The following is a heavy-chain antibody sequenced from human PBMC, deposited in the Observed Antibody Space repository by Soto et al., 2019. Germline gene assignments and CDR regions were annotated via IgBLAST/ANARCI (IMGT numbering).Heavy chain of an antibody. J-gene: IGHJ4*02. D-gene: IGHD6-19*01. Sequence: EVQVLQSGGALVQPGGSLRLSCAASGFTISSYVMSWVRQAPGKGLEWVSTISDSGSTTYYTDSVKGRFTISRDNSKSMLYLQMNSLRVEDTAIYYCAKDICAYSSGSCYFDYWGQGTLVTDSS. CDR1: GFTISSYV. V-gene: IGHV3-23*01. CDR2: ISDSGSTT. CDR3: AKDICAYSSGSCYFDY.